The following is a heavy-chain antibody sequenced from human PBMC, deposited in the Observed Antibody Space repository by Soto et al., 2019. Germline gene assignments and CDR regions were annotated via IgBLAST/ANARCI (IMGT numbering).Heavy chain of an antibody. CDR3: ARGRLAMITFGGVIVDAFDI. CDR2: INHSGST. CDR1: GGSFSGYY. Sequence: SETLSLTCAVYGGSFSGYYWSWIRQPPGKGLEWIGEINHSGSTNYNPSLKSRVTISVDTSKNQFSLKLSSVTAADTAVYYCARGRLAMITFGGVIVDAFDIWGQGTMVTVSS. V-gene: IGHV4-34*01. D-gene: IGHD3-16*02. J-gene: IGHJ3*02.